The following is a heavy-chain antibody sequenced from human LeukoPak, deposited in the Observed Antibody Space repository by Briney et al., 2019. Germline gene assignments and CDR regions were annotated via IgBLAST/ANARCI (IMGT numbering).Heavy chain of an antibody. CDR2: INPSGGST. J-gene: IGHJ2*01. CDR3: ARNAGYCSSTSCSYWYFDL. D-gene: IGHD2-2*01. Sequence: ASVTVSFKASGYTFTSYYMHWVRQAPGQGLEWMGIINPSGGSTSYAQKFQGRVTMTRDTSTSTVYMELSSLRSEDTAVYYCARNAGYCSSTSCSYWYFDLWGRGTLVTVSS. CDR1: GYTFTSYY. V-gene: IGHV1-46*01.